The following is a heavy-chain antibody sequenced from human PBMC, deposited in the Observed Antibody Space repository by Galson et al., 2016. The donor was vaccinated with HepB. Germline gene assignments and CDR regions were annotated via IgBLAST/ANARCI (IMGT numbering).Heavy chain of an antibody. CDR1: GFSFNTYS. V-gene: IGHV3-21*01. CDR2: ISTGSTYI. J-gene: IGHJ2*01. Sequence: SLRLSCAASGFSFNTYSFNWVRQAPGKGLEWVSSISTGSTYIYYADSVKGRFTISRDNAKNSLYLQMSNLRAEDTAVYYCARSPAYGDHLPWYFDLWGRGTLVTVSS. CDR3: ARSPAYGDHLPWYFDL. D-gene: IGHD4-17*01.